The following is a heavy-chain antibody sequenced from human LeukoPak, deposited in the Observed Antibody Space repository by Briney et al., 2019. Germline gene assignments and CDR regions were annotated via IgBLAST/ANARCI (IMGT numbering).Heavy chain of an antibody. CDR3: GREQLEPNYWFDP. CDR1: GGSISSSSYY. D-gene: IGHD6-13*01. V-gene: IGHV4-39*07. J-gene: IGHJ5*02. Sequence: SETLSLTCTVSGGSISSSSYYWGWIRQPPGKGLEWIGSIYYSGSTYYNPSLKSRVTISVDTSKNQFSLKLSSVTAADTAVYYCGREQLEPNYWFDPWGQGTLVTVSS. CDR2: IYYSGST.